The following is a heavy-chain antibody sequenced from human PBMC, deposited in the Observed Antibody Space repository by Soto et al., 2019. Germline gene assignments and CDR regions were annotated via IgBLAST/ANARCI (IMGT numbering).Heavy chain of an antibody. CDR3: ARRPSGGADCYTRYYYGVSV. V-gene: IGHV1-69*02. D-gene: IGHD2-21*01. CDR2: IIPVLGVT. Sequence: QVHLVQSGAEVKKPGSSVKVSCQASGSTFSSYTVSWVRQAPGQGLEWMGRIIPVLGVTNYAPKFKGRVTLSADKTKTTANLEGSVLKSGDTAVCTGARRPSGGADCYTRYYYGVSVGAQGTTGNVSS. J-gene: IGHJ6*02. CDR1: GSTFSSYT.